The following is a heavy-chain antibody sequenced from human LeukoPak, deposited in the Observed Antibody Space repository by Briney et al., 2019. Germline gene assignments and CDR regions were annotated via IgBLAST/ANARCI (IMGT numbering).Heavy chain of an antibody. V-gene: IGHV3-23*01. J-gene: IGHJ3*02. CDR1: GFPFSSHG. CDR2: ISPGGGPT. CDR3: ARGPPGDSSSWYPEAFDI. D-gene: IGHD6-13*01. Sequence: PGGSLTLSCAGSGFPFSSHGMNWVRQAPGKGLEGVSGISPGGGPTYYADSVKGRFTISRDDPKNTLYLQMKNLRAEDTAVYYCARGPPGDSSSWYPEAFDIWGQGTMVTVSS.